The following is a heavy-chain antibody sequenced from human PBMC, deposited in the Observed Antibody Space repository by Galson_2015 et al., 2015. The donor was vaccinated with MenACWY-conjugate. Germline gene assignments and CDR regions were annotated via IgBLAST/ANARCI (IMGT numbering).Heavy chain of an antibody. V-gene: IGHV1-69*13. CDR1: GGSFSTYT. CDR3: VRESIVVVPAVLRGGYFDY. CDR2: ILPTFNRP. Sequence: SVKVSCKASGGSFSTYTFSWVRQAPGQGLEWVGGILPTFNRPNFAPKFKGRITITADQSTRTAYMELSSLRSDDTAVYYCVRESIVVVPAVLRGGYFDYWGQGTLVTVSS. D-gene: IGHD2-2*01. J-gene: IGHJ4*02.